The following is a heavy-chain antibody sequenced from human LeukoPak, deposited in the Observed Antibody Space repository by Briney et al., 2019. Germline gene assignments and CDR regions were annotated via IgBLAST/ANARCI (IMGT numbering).Heavy chain of an antibody. CDR1: RFSFSDYD. Sequence: GRSLRLSCRASRFSFSDYDMHWVRQAPGKGLEWVSSISSSSSYIYYADSVKGRFTISRDNAKNSLYLQMNSLRAGDTAVYYCTRDDYWGQGTLVTVSS. J-gene: IGHJ4*02. V-gene: IGHV3-21*01. CDR3: TRDDY. CDR2: ISSSSSYI.